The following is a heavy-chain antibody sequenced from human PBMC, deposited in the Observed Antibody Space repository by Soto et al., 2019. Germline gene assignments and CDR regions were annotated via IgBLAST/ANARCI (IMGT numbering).Heavy chain of an antibody. CDR1: GFTFSSYA. Sequence: EVQLLESGGGLVQPGGSLRLSCAASGFTFSSYAMRWVRQAPVKGLEWVSAISGSADSTYYADSVKGRFTISRDNSKTTLYLQMNSLRAEDTAVYYCARRGSGSYYDYWGQGTLVTVSS. V-gene: IGHV3-23*01. CDR3: ARRGSGSYYDY. J-gene: IGHJ4*02. CDR2: ISGSADST. D-gene: IGHD1-26*01.